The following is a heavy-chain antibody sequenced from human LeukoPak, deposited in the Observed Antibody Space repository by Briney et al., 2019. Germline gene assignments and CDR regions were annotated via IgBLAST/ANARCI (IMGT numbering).Heavy chain of an antibody. CDR3: ASSGSLTGTTFDWFDP. D-gene: IGHD1-7*01. CDR1: GGSISSYY. Sequence: SETLSLTCTVSGGSISSYYWSWIRQPPGKGLEWIGYIYCSGSTNYNPSLKSRVTISVDTSKNQFSLKLSSVTAADTAVYYCASSGSLTGTTFDWFDPWGQGTLVTVSS. CDR2: IYCSGST. V-gene: IGHV4-59*01. J-gene: IGHJ5*02.